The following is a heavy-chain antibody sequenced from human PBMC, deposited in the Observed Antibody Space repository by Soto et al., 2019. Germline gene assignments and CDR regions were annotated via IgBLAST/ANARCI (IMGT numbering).Heavy chain of an antibody. J-gene: IGHJ4*02. D-gene: IGHD6-19*01. CDR3: AWHIGVNGTRGFDY. Sequence: QVQLQESGPGLVEPSETLSLTCAVSGGSISETYWWSWVRQPPGKGLEWIGEISYRVTAHYYPALWSRVTITMDTSRNQISLTLVSVAAAVSPCYYCAWHIGVNGTRGFDYWGQGALVTVSS. CDR1: GGSISETYW. V-gene: IGHV4-4*02. CDR2: ISYRVTA.